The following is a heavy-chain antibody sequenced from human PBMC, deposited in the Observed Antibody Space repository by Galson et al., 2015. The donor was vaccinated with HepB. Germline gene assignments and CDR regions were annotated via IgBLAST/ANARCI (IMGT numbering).Heavy chain of an antibody. Sequence: SVKVSCKASGYMFTGHNIHWVRQAPGQGLEWMGWINCRSGGTTYAQKFQDRVTMTRDTYPFTAYLVLSSLTYDDTAVYFCAREPRPPQDDWNGVGYNWFDPWGQGTQVTVSS. D-gene: IGHD1-1*01. V-gene: IGHV1-2*02. CDR3: AREPRPPQDDWNGVGYNWFDP. CDR2: INCRSGGT. CDR1: GYMFTGHN. J-gene: IGHJ5*02.